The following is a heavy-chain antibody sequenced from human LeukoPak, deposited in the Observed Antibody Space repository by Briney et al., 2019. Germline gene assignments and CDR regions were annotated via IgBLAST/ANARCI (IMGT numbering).Heavy chain of an antibody. Sequence: GGSLRLSCAASGFSFDKMNWVRQAPGKGLEWVSSISSSSSYIYYADSVKGRFTISRDNAKNSLYLQMNSLRAEDTAVYYCARDLGGATNYWGQGTLVTVSS. CDR2: ISSSSSYI. V-gene: IGHV3-21*01. J-gene: IGHJ4*02. CDR3: ARDLGGATNY. D-gene: IGHD1-26*01. CDR1: GFSFDK.